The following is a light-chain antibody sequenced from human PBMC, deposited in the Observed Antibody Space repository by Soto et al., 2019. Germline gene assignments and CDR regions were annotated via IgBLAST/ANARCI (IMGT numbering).Light chain of an antibody. CDR1: QDINNY. V-gene: IGKV1-33*01. Sequence: DIQMTQSPSSLSASIGDRVTIICQASQDINNYLNWYQQKPGKAPKLLIYDSSNLEIGVPSRFSGSGYGTRFSFTISSLQPEDIATYYCPQFDNLPFTFGQGTRLEIK. J-gene: IGKJ5*01. CDR3: PQFDNLPFT. CDR2: DSS.